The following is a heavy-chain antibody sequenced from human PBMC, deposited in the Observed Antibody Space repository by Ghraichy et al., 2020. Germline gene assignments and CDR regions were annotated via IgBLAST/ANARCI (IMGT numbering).Heavy chain of an antibody. Sequence: GGSLRLSCEASGFTFSDYYMGWVRQAPGQGLQWVSYINVRGDRLHFADSVKGRFIISRDNAKSSVYLQMNSLRAEDTAMYYCARDPPRTGTTEFDYWGQGTLVTVSS. V-gene: IGHV3-11*01. D-gene: IGHD1-7*01. J-gene: IGHJ4*02. CDR2: INVRGDRL. CDR3: ARDPPRTGTTEFDY. CDR1: GFTFSDYY.